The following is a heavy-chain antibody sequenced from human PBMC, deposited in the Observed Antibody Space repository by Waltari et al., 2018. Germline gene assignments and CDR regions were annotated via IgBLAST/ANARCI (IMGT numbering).Heavy chain of an antibody. J-gene: IGHJ4*02. CDR3: ARGAGYSYGYSCDY. CDR2: INHSGST. Sequence: QVQLPPWGAGLLPPSETLSPTSAVSGRSFTGYYWIWTSPPPGKGLEWIVEINHSGSTNYNPSLKSRVTISVDTSKNQFSLKLSSVTAADTAVYYCARGAGYSYGYSCDYWGQGTLVTVSS. D-gene: IGHD5-18*01. CDR1: GRSFTGYY. V-gene: IGHV4-34*01.